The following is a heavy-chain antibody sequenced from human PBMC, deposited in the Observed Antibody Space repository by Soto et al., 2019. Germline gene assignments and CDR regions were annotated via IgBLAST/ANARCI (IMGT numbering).Heavy chain of an antibody. J-gene: IGHJ4*02. CDR3: ARGGLYSSNWYTVDY. V-gene: IGHV1-2*02. Sequence: ASVKVSCKASGYTFTGYYMHWVRQAPGQGLEWMGWINPNGGGTNYAQRFQGRVTMTRDTSISTAYMELSRLRSDDTAVYYCARGGLYSSNWYTVDYWGQGTLVTVSS. CDR1: GYTFTGYY. D-gene: IGHD6-13*01. CDR2: INPNGGGT.